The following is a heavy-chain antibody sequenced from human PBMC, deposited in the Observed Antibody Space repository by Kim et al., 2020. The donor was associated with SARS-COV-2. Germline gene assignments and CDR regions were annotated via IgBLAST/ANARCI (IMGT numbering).Heavy chain of an antibody. V-gene: IGHV3-15*01. CDR1: GFTFSNAW. CDR3: TRVFYYYYGMDV. Sequence: GGSLRLSCAASGFTFSNAWMSWVRQAPGKGLEWVGRIKSKTDGGTTDYAAPVKGRFTISRDDSKNTLYLQMNSLKTEDTAVYYCTRVFYYYYGMDVWGQGTTVTVSS. CDR2: IKSKTDGGTT. J-gene: IGHJ6*02.